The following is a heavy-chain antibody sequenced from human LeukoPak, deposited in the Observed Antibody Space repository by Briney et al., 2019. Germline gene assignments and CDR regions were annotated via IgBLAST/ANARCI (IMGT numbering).Heavy chain of an antibody. D-gene: IGHD2-2*01. CDR3: GGYCSSTSCPTLDAFDI. J-gene: IGHJ3*02. Sequence: PSETLSPTCTVSGGSISSYYWSWIRQPPGKGLEWIGYIYYSGSTNYNPSLKSRVTISVDTSKNQFSLKLSSVTAADTAVYYCGGYCSSTSCPTLDAFDIWGQGTMVTVSS. V-gene: IGHV4-59*08. CDR2: IYYSGST. CDR1: GGSISSYY.